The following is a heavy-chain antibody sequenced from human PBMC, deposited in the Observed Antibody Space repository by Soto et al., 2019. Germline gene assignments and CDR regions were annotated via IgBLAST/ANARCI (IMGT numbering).Heavy chain of an antibody. CDR2: ISYDGSNK. CDR3: ARGSGYYYWDDY. J-gene: IGHJ4*02. D-gene: IGHD3-22*01. Sequence: GGSLRLSCAASGFTFSSYAMHWVRQAPGKGLEWVAVISYDGSNKYYADSVKGRFTISRDNSKNTLYLQMNSLRAEDTAVYYCARGSGYYYWDDYWGKGTLVTVYS. CDR1: GFTFSSYA. V-gene: IGHV3-30-3*01.